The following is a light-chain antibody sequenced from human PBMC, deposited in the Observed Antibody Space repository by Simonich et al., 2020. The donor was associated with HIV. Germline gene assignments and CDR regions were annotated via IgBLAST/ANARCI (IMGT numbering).Light chain of an antibody. CDR3: QQYNNWPPYT. Sequence: EIVMTQSPATLSVSPGERATLSCMASQSVSSDLDWYQHKPGPAPRLLIYGASTRATGIPARFSGSGSGTEFTLTISSMQSEDFAVYYCQQYNNWPPYTFAQGTKLEIK. CDR1: QSVSSD. J-gene: IGKJ2*01. CDR2: GAS. V-gene: IGKV3-15*01.